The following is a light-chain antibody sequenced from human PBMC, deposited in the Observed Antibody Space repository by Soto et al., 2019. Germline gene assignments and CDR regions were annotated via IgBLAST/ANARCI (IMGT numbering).Light chain of an antibody. J-gene: IGKJ3*01. CDR2: GAS. Sequence: DVVMTQSPLSLPVTLGQPASLSCRSSQSLVYSDGKTYLSWFHQRPGQSPRRLIYGASTRDTGVQVRFTGSGSGTDFTLKISRVEAEDVGVYYCMQNLYLPFTFGPGTKVDFK. V-gene: IGKV2-30*01. CDR1: QSLVYSDGKTY. CDR3: MQNLYLPFT.